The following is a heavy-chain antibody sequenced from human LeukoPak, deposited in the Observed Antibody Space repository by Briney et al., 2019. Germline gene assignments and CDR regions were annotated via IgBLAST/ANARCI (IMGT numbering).Heavy chain of an antibody. CDR1: GFSFSSSG. J-gene: IGHJ4*02. CDR2: IGSSGTDR. CDR3: ATETLGRHYDY. Sequence: GGSLRLSCAASGFSFSSSGINWVRQAPGKGLEWVSSIGSSGTDRYYADSVKGRFTISRDNAKNSLYLQMNRLRADDTAVYYCATETLGRHYDYWGQGTLLTVSS. V-gene: IGHV3-21*01.